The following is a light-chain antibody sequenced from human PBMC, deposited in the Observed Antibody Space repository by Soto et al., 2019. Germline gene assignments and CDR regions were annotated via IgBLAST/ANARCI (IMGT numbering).Light chain of an antibody. V-gene: IGLV2-14*01. Sequence: QSALTQPASVSGSPGQSITISCTGSSSDVGGYKDVSWYQHHPGKSPKLLVFEVSNRPSGVSNRFSASKSGNTASLTISGLQAEDEAHYYCSSYTSTSTLVFGGGTKLTVL. CDR3: SSYTSTSTLV. CDR1: SSDVGGYKD. J-gene: IGLJ2*01. CDR2: EVS.